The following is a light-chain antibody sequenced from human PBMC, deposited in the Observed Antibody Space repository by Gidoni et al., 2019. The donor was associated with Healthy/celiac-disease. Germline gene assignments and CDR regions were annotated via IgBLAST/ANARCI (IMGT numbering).Light chain of an antibody. J-gene: IGKJ2*01. Sequence: DIPRTEFPSSVSASGRDSVTITCRASQGISSWLAWYQQKPGKAPKLLIYAASSLQSGVPSRFSGSGSGTDFTLTISSLQPEDFATYYCQQANSFAYTFGQGTKLEIK. CDR3: QQANSFAYT. V-gene: IGKV1-12*01. CDR2: AAS. CDR1: QGISSW.